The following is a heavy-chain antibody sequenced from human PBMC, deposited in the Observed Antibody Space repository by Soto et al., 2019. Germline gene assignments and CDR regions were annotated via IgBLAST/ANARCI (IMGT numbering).Heavy chain of an antibody. D-gene: IGHD2-15*01. CDR3: AKWKVDCSGSSCYSDYYYYGMDV. V-gene: IGHV3-23*01. CDR1: GFTFSSYA. J-gene: IGHJ6*02. Sequence: GGSLRLSCAASGFTFSSYAMSWVRQAPGKGLEWVSAISGSGGSTYYADSVKGRFTISRDNSKNTLYLQMNSLRAEDTAVYYCAKWKVDCSGSSCYSDYYYYGMDVWGQGTTVTVSS. CDR2: ISGSGGST.